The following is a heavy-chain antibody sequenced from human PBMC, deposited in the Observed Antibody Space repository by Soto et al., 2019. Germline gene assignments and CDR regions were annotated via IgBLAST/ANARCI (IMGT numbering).Heavy chain of an antibody. Sequence: SESLSLTCAVSGGSISSGGYSWSWIRQPPGKGLEWIGYIYHSGSTSYNPSLKSRVTISVDTSKNQFSLKLSSVTAADTAVYYCARYSPELWFGELSWFAPWGQGTLVTVSS. CDR1: GGSISSGGYS. J-gene: IGHJ5*02. D-gene: IGHD3-10*01. V-gene: IGHV4-30-2*01. CDR2: IYHSGST. CDR3: ARYSPELWFGELSWFAP.